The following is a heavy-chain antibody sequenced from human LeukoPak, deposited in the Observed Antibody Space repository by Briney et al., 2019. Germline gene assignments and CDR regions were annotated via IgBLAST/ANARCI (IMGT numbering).Heavy chain of an antibody. D-gene: IGHD3-22*01. CDR2: INPNSGGT. V-gene: IGHV1-2*02. J-gene: IGHJ6*03. CDR3: ARGYSDSSGYYYSYYYYMDV. CDR1: GYTFTGYY. Sequence: ASVKVSCTASGYTFTGYYMHWVRQAPGQGLEWMGWINPNSGGTNYAQEFQGRVTMTRNTSISTAYMELSSLRSEDTAVYYCARGYSDSSGYYYSYYYYMDVWGKGTTVTVSS.